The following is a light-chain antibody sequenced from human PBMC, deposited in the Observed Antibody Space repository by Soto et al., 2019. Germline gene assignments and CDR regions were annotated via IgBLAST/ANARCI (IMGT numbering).Light chain of an antibody. V-gene: IGLV1-40*01. CDR1: SSNIGAGYD. Sequence: QSVLTQPPSVSGAPGQRVTISCTGSSSNIGAGYDVHWYQQLPGTAPKLLIYGNSNRPSGVPDRFSGSKSGTSASLAITGLQAEDEADYYGQSYDSSLSAYNYVFGTGTKLTVL. CDR3: QSYDSSLSAYNYV. J-gene: IGLJ1*01. CDR2: GNS.